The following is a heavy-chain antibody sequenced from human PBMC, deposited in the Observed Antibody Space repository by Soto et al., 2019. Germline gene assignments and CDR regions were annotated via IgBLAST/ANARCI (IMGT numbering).Heavy chain of an antibody. D-gene: IGHD2-2*01. CDR2: ITASDGNA. J-gene: IGHJ6*02. CDR3: ARGASCSSTSCYDNFHYGLAV. Sequence: ASVKVSCKASGYTFTNYGITWVRQAPGQGLEWMGWITASDGNANYAREIQGRLTLTRDTSTNTASMELRSLRSDDTAVYYCARGASCSSTSCYDNFHYGLAVWGQGTTVTVSS. CDR1: GYTFTNYG. V-gene: IGHV1-18*01.